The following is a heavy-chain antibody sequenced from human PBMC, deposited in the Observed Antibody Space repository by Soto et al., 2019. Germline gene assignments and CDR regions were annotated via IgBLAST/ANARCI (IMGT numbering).Heavy chain of an antibody. CDR3: AKAPTLGSYYDWFDP. J-gene: IGHJ5*02. CDR1: GFTFSSYA. V-gene: IGHV3-23*01. CDR2: ISGSGGST. Sequence: GGSLRLSCAASGFTFSSYAMSWVRQAPGKGLEWVSAISGSGGSTYYADSVKGRFTISRDNSKNTLYLQMNSLRAEDTAIYYCAKAPTLGSYYDWFDPWGQGTLVTVSS. D-gene: IGHD1-26*01.